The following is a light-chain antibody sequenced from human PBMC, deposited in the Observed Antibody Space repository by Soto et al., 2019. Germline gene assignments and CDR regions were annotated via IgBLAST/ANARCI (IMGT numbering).Light chain of an antibody. Sequence: EIVMTQSPATLSVSPGERATLSCRASHSVRSDLAWYQQKPGQSPRLLIFDASTRATGIPARFSGSGSGTEFTLTISSLEPEDSAVYYCQQRHMWPITFGQGTRLEIK. CDR3: QQRHMWPIT. J-gene: IGKJ5*01. CDR2: DAS. CDR1: HSVRSD. V-gene: IGKV3-15*01.